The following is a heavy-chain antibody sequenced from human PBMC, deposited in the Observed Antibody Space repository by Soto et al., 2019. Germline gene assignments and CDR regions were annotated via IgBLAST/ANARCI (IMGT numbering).Heavy chain of an antibody. Sequence: QVQLQESGPGLVKPSETLSLTCTVSGGSISSYYWSWIRQPPGKGLEWIGYIYYSGSTNYNPSLMSRVTISVDTSKNQFSLKLSSVTAADTAVYYCAREGLRGYSYGPNDAFDIWGQGTMVTVSS. CDR1: GGSISSYY. J-gene: IGHJ3*02. D-gene: IGHD5-18*01. CDR3: AREGLRGYSYGPNDAFDI. CDR2: IYYSGST. V-gene: IGHV4-59*01.